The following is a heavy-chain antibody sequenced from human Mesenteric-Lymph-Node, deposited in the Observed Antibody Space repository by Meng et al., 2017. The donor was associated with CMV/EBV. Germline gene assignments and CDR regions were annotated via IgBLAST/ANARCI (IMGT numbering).Heavy chain of an antibody. CDR3: ARDDSPWHYGMDV. CDR1: GFIVSANY. Sequence: GGSLRLSCAASGFIVSANYMSWVRQAPGEGLEWVSVIYSGGSTYYADSVKGRFTISRDNSKNTLYLQMNSLRPEDTAVYYCARDDSPWHYGMDVWGQGTTVTVSS. J-gene: IGHJ6*02. D-gene: IGHD2-15*01. V-gene: IGHV3-66*02. CDR2: IYSGGST.